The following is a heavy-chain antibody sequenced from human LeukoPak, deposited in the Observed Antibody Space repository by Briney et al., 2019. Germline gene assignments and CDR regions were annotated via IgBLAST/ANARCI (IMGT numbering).Heavy chain of an antibody. Sequence: GASVKVSCKASGGTFSSYAISWVRQAPGQGLEWMGGIIPIFGTANYAQKFQGRVTITTDESTSTAYMELSSLRSEDTAVYYCARVPSLTGYYVSLYYMDVWGKGTTVTVSS. CDR2: IIPIFGTA. J-gene: IGHJ6*03. D-gene: IGHD3-9*01. V-gene: IGHV1-69*05. CDR3: ARVPSLTGYYVSLYYMDV. CDR1: GGTFSSYA.